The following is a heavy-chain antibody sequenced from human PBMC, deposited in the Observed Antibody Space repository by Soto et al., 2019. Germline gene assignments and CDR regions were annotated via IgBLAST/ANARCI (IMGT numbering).Heavy chain of an antibody. D-gene: IGHD4-17*01. CDR1: GFTFRNYW. J-gene: IGHJ4*02. CDR3: ARRGHDYGGPFDY. Sequence: EVQLGESGVGLVQPGGSLRLSFAASGFTFRNYWMQWVRQVPGKGLVLVSRINSDGSSATYADSVKGRFTISRDNAKNTLYLQMNSRRAEDKAVYYCARRGHDYGGPFDYWGQGTLVSVSS. CDR2: INSDGSSA. V-gene: IGHV3-74*03.